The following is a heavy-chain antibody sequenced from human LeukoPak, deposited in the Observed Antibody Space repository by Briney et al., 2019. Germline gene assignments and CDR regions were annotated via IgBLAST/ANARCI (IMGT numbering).Heavy chain of an antibody. D-gene: IGHD3-22*01. CDR3: AKELYYYDSSGSFYY. V-gene: IGHV3-23*01. CDR2: IGVGGGDT. Sequence: YPGGSLRLSCAVSGLALSSHAMSSVRQAPGKGLEWVSGIGVGGGDTYYADSVKGRFTISRDNSKNTLYLQMNSLRAEDTAVYDCAKELYYYDSSGSFYYWGQGTLVAGSS. J-gene: IGHJ4*02. CDR1: GLALSSHA.